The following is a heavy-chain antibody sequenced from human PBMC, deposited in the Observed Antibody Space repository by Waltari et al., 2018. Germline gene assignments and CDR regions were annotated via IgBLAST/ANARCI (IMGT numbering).Heavy chain of an antibody. CDR3: ARIHGWAPGVFAFWSGHYYFDY. J-gene: IGHJ4*02. D-gene: IGHD3-3*01. CDR2: FFSNDEK. V-gene: IGHV2-26*02. Sequence: QVTLKESGPVLVKPTETLTLTCTVSGFSLSNARMGVSWIRQPPGKTLEWLAHFFSNDEKSYSTSLKSRLTISKDTSKSQVVLTMTNMDPVDTATYYCARIHGWAPGVFAFWSGHYYFDYWGQGTLVTVSS. CDR1: GFSLSNARMG.